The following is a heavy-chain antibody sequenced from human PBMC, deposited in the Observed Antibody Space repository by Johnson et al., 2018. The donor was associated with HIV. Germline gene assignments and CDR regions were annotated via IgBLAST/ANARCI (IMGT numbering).Heavy chain of an antibody. D-gene: IGHD5-24*01. CDR1: GFTFNNYG. V-gene: IGHV3-30*03. J-gene: IGHJ3*02. CDR2: ISYDGKNK. Sequence: VQLVESGGGVVQPGRSLRLSCAASGFTFNNYGMHWVRQAPGKGLEWVAVISYDGKNKYFGDSVKGRFTISRDNSKNTLYLHMNSLRVEDTAVYYCARDEPYNLNAFDIWGQGTMVTVSS. CDR3: ARDEPYNLNAFDI.